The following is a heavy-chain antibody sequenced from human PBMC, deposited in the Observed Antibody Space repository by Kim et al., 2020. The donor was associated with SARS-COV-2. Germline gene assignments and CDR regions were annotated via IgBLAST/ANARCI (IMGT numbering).Heavy chain of an antibody. Sequence: GGSLRLSCAASGFTFSSYWMHWVRQAPGKGLVWVSRINSDGSSTSYADSVKGRFTISRDNAKNTLYLQMNSLRAEDTAVYYCARDGYDILTGTLIYYYYYYMDVWGKGTTVTVSS. CDR2: INSDGSST. V-gene: IGHV3-74*01. J-gene: IGHJ6*03. D-gene: IGHD3-9*01. CDR1: GFTFSSYW. CDR3: ARDGYDILTGTLIYYYYYYMDV.